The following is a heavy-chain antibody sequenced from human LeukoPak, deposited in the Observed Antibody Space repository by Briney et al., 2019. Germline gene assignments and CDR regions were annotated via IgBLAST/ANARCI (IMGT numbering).Heavy chain of an antibody. CDR3: ARGPPRRYCSGGSCLPGY. V-gene: IGHV1-8*01. Sequence: ASVTVSFKASGYTFTSYDINWVRQATGQGLEWMGWMSPNSGKTGYAQKFQGRVTMTRNTSINTAYMELSSLRSEDTAVYYCARGPPRRYCSGGSCLPGYWGQGTLVTVSS. D-gene: IGHD2-15*01. CDR2: MSPNSGKT. J-gene: IGHJ4*02. CDR1: GYTFTSYD.